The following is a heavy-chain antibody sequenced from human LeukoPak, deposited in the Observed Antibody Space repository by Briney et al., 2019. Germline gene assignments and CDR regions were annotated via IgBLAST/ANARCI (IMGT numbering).Heavy chain of an antibody. CDR3: ARVYYYYYYMDV. Sequence: SETLSLTCTVSGGSISSSRYYWGWIRQPPGKGLEWIGSIYYSGSTYYNPSLKSRLTISVDTSKNQFSLKLSSVTAADTAVYYCARVYYYYYYMDVWGKGTTVTVSS. CDR2: IYYSGST. CDR1: GGSISSSRYY. J-gene: IGHJ6*03. V-gene: IGHV4-39*07.